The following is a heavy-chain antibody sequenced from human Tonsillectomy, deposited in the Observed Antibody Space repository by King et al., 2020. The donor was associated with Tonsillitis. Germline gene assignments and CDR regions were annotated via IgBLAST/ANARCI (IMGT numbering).Heavy chain of an antibody. CDR3: ARVSGSYGGGFDS. CDR1: GGPFSDYY. Sequence: VQLQQWGAGLLKPSDTLSLTCAVYGGPFSDYYWSWIRQPPGKGLEWIGQINHSGNTNNNPSLKSRVTMAVDTYNNQDSVRLSSVTAADTAVYYCARVSGSYGGGFDSWGQGTLVTVSS. J-gene: IGHJ4*02. CDR2: INHSGNT. D-gene: IGHD1-26*01. V-gene: IGHV4-34*01.